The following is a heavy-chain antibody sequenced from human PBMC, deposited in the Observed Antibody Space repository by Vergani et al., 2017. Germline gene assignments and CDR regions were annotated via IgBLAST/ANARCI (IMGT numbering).Heavy chain of an antibody. V-gene: IGHV4-59*01. D-gene: IGHD2-21*01. CDR2: IYDSGDT. CDR1: GDSMNTYY. Sequence: QVQLQESGPGLVKPSETLSLTCSVSGDSMNTYYWTWIRQPPGKELEWMGYIYDSGDTKYNPSLKSRVTMSLDTSKNQCSLNLYSVTSADTAAYYCARGALWWLRQIDSWGQGPLVTVSS. J-gene: IGHJ4*02. CDR3: ARGALWWLRQIDS.